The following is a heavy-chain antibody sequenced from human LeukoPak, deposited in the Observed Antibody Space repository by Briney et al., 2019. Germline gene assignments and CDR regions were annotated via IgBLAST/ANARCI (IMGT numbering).Heavy chain of an antibody. CDR1: GFTFSNAW. CDR2: IRYDGSNK. J-gene: IGHJ4*02. D-gene: IGHD4-11*01. CDR3: ARDNDYSK. V-gene: IGHV3-30*02. Sequence: GGSLRLSCAASGFTFSNAWMSWVRQAPGKGLEWVAFIRYDGSNKYYADSVKGRFTISRDNAKNSLYLQMNSLRAEDTAVYYCARDNDYSKWGQGTLVTVSS.